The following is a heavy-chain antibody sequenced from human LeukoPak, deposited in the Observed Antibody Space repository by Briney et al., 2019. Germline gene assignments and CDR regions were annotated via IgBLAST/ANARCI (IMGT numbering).Heavy chain of an antibody. V-gene: IGHV3-74*01. CDR3: ARVVPPYSFQPIDY. Sequence: PGGSLRLSCADSGFNLRNYWMHWVRQVPGKGLVWVSLINIDGSNTNYADSVKGRFTISRDNAKSTLYLQMNSLGVDDTAVYYCARVVPPYSFQPIDYWGQGTLVTVSS. D-gene: IGHD2-8*01. CDR2: INIDGSNT. J-gene: IGHJ4*02. CDR1: GFNLRNYW.